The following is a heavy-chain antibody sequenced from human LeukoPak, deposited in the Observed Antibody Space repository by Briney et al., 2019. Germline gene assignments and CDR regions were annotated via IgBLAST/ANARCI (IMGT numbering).Heavy chain of an antibody. J-gene: IGHJ4*02. V-gene: IGHV3-23*01. CDR2: ISGIGDNT. Sequence: GSLRLSCAASGFTFSNFAMSWVRQASGKGLEWVSGISGIGDNTYYTDSVKGRFTISRDNSKNMLYLQMSSLRAEDTAVYFCAKDYDTGSCDYWGQGILVTVSS. D-gene: IGHD3-3*01. CDR3: AKDYDTGSCDY. CDR1: GFTFSNFA.